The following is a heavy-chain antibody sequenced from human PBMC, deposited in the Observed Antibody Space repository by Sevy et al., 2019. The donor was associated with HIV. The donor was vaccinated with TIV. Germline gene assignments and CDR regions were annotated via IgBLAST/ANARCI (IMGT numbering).Heavy chain of an antibody. J-gene: IGHJ3*02. V-gene: IGHV3-64D*06. CDR1: GFTFSSYA. Sequence: GGSLRLSCSASGFTFSSYAMHWVRQAPGKGLEYVSAISSNGGSTYYADSVKGRFTISRDNSKNTLYLQMGSLRAEDTAVYYCVKDSDSTYSSPNDAFDIWGQGTMVTVSS. CDR2: ISSNGGST. CDR3: VKDSDSTYSSPNDAFDI. D-gene: IGHD6-13*01.